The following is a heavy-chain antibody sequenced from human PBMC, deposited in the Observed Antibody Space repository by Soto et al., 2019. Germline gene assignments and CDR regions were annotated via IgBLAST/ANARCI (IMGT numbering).Heavy chain of an antibody. CDR2: INHSGST. CDR3: ARDRYSGNSYFDY. V-gene: IGHV4-34*01. Sequence: SETLSLTCAVYGGSFSGYYWTWIRQPPGTGLEWIGEINHSGSTNYNPSLKSRVTISVDTSKNQFSLKLSSVTAADTAVYYCARDRYSGNSYFDYWGQGTLVTVSS. D-gene: IGHD3-16*02. J-gene: IGHJ4*02. CDR1: GGSFSGYY.